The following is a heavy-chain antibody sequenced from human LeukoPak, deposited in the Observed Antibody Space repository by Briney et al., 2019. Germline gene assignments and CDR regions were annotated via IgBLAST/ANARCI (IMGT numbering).Heavy chain of an antibody. Sequence: GASVKVSCKASGYTFTSYDINWVRQATGQGLEWMGWMNPNSGDTAYAQKFQGRVTITRNTSISTAYMELSSLRSEDTAVYYCARDGPYYGSGRGSAFDIWGQGTMVTVSS. CDR2: MNPNSGDT. V-gene: IGHV1-8*03. CDR1: GYTFTSYD. D-gene: IGHD3-10*01. J-gene: IGHJ3*02. CDR3: ARDGPYYGSGRGSAFDI.